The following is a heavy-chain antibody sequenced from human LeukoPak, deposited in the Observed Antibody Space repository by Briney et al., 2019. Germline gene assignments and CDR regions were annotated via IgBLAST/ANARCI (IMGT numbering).Heavy chain of an antibody. Sequence: PSETLSLTCTVSGGSIGIYYWSWIRQPPGKGLEWIGYIYYSGSTNYNPSLKSRVTISVDTSKNQFSLKLSSVTAADTAVYYCARHKYGSGSYFDYWGQGTLVTVSS. V-gene: IGHV4-59*01. CDR2: IYYSGST. D-gene: IGHD3-10*01. CDR1: GGSIGIYY. CDR3: ARHKYGSGSYFDY. J-gene: IGHJ4*02.